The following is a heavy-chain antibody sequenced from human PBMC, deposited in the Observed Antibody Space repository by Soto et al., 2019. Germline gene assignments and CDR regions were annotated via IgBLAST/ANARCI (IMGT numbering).Heavy chain of an antibody. J-gene: IGHJ4*02. V-gene: IGHV3-21*01. CDR3: ASDLTGILDY. CDR1: GFTFSSYS. D-gene: IGHD7-27*01. CDR2: ISSSSSYI. Sequence: GGSLRLSCAASGFTFSSYSMNWVRQAPGKGLEWVSSISSSSSYIYYADSGKGRFTISRDNAKNSLYLQMNSLRAEDTAVYYCASDLTGILDYWGQGTLVTVSS.